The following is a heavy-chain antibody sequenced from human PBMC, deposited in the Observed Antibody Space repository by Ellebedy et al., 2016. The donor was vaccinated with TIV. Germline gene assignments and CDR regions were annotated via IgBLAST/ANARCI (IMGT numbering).Heavy chain of an antibody. CDR3: ARLQMTTTFNWFDP. CDR1: GFTFSSYW. D-gene: IGHD4-17*01. CDR2: IKQDGSEK. Sequence: GGSLRLXXAASGFTFSSYWMSWVRQAPGKGLEWVANIKQDGSEKYYVDSVKGRFTISRDNAKNSLYLQMNSLRAEDTAVYYCARLQMTTTFNWFDPWGQGTLVTVS. V-gene: IGHV3-7*03. J-gene: IGHJ5*02.